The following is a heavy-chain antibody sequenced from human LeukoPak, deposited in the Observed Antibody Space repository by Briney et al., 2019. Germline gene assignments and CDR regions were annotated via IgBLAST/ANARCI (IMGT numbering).Heavy chain of an antibody. Sequence: NPSGTLSLTCAVSGVSISSSEWWIWVRQPPGQGLEWIGEIHRDGRTRYNPSLKSRVTMSMDHSKNQFSLSVTSVTAADTAIYYCGKTDIYSNPIDYWGPGSLVTVSS. CDR3: GKTDIYSNPIDY. CDR2: IHRDGRT. D-gene: IGHD3-9*01. CDR1: GVSISSSEW. V-gene: IGHV4-4*02. J-gene: IGHJ4*02.